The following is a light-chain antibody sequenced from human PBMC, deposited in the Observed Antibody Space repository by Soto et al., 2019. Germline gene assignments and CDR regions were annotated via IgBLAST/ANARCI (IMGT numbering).Light chain of an antibody. V-gene: IGLV1-47*01. CDR3: AAWDDSSREV. J-gene: IGLJ1*01. CDR1: TSNIGSNY. CDR2: INN. Sequence: QSVLTQPPSASGTPGQRVTISCSGSTSNIGSNYVYWYQQLPGSAPKLLIYINNQRPSGVPDRFSGSKSGTSASLAISGLRSEDEADYYCAAWDDSSREVFGPGTKVTVL.